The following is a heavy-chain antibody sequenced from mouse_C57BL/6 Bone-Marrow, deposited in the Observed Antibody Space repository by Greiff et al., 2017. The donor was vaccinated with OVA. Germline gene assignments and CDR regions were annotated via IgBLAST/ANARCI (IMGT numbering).Heavy chain of an antibody. J-gene: IGHJ2*01. CDR3: ARPPYYSSSDGY. CDR1: GYTFTSYW. D-gene: IGHD1-1*01. Sequence: QVQLQQPGAELVKPGASVKMSCKASGYTFTSYWITWVKQRPGQGLEWIGDIYPGSGSTNYNEKFKSKATLTVDTSSSTAYMQLSSLTSEDSAVYYCARPPYYSSSDGYWGQGTTLTVSS. V-gene: IGHV1-55*01. CDR2: IYPGSGST.